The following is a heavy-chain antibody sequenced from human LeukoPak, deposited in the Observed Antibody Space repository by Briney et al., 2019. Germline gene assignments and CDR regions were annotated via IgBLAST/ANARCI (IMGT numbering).Heavy chain of an antibody. Sequence: QAGGSLRLSCAASGFTFSSYGMHWVRQAPGKGREWVAVIWYDGSNKYYADSVKGRFTISRDNSKNTLYLQMNSLRAEDTAVYYCAKVLSPRRTVYYFDYWGQGTLVAVSS. J-gene: IGHJ4*02. CDR3: AKVLSPRRTVYYFDY. V-gene: IGHV3-33*06. D-gene: IGHD2/OR15-2a*01. CDR1: GFTFSSYG. CDR2: IWYDGSNK.